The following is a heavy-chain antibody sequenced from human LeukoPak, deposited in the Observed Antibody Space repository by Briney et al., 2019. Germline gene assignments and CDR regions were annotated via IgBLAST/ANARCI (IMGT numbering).Heavy chain of an antibody. V-gene: IGHV4-38-2*01. CDR2: IYHSGST. D-gene: IGHD3-16*02. Sequence: SETLSLTCAVSGYSISSGYYWGWVRQPPGKGLEWIGSIYHSGSTYYNPSLKSRVTISVDTSKNQFSLKLSSVTAADTAVYYCARRLVVLQGFDYWGQGTLVTVSS. CDR1: GYSISSGYY. CDR3: ARRLVVLQGFDY. J-gene: IGHJ4*02.